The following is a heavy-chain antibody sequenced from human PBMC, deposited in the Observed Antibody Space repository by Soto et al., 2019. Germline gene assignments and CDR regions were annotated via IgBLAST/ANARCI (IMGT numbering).Heavy chain of an antibody. J-gene: IGHJ2*01. CDR1: GFTFSSYS. Sequence: EVQLVESGGGLVKPGGSLRLSCAASGFTFSSYSMNWVRQAPGKGLEWVSSISSSSTYIYYADSVKGRFTISRDNAKNLLYLQMNSLRAKDTAVYYCARDSQSYGDYGQIDNGCFDLWGRGTLVTVSS. CDR2: ISSSSTYI. D-gene: IGHD4-17*01. CDR3: ARDSQSYGDYGQIDNGCFDL. V-gene: IGHV3-21*01.